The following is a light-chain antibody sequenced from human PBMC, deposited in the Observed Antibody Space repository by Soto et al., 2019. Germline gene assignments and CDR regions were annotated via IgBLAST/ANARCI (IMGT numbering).Light chain of an antibody. CDR3: QRYNNGPPVT. CDR1: QDTNNY. Sequence: DIQMTQSPSSLSASVGDRVTITCRASQDTNNYLAWYQQKPGKPPKLMIYAASTLQSGVASRFSGGGSGTDFTLTINSLQPEDAATNYFQRYNNGPPVTFGPGNKV. J-gene: IGKJ3*01. V-gene: IGKV1-27*01. CDR2: AAS.